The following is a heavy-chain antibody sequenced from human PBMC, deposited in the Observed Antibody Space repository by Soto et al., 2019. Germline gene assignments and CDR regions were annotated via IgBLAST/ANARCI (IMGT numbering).Heavy chain of an antibody. D-gene: IGHD3-10*01. Sequence: QLQLQESGPGLVKPSETLSLTCTVSGDSISSTNFYWGWVRQPPGKGLEWIGSIHYSGSTYYNPSLKSRVTISVDASKNQFSLRLSSVTAADTAVYYCARPNYYGRNFDYWGQGTLVTVSS. CDR2: IHYSGST. CDR1: GDSISSTNFY. V-gene: IGHV4-39*01. J-gene: IGHJ4*02. CDR3: ARPNYYGRNFDY.